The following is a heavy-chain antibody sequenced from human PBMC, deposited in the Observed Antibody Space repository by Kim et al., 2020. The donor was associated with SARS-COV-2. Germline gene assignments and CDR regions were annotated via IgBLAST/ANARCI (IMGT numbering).Heavy chain of an antibody. CDR2: ISSIGSTI. CDR1: GFTFSDYY. CDR3: ARAGLEELTGYIYYGMDV. V-gene: IGHV3-11*04. D-gene: IGHD3-9*01. Sequence: GGSLRLSCAASGFTFSDYYMSWIRQAPGKGLEWVSYISSIGSTIYYADSVKGRLTISRDNAKNSLYLQMNSLRAEDTAVYYCARAGLEELTGYIYYGMDVWGQGTTVTVSS. J-gene: IGHJ6*02.